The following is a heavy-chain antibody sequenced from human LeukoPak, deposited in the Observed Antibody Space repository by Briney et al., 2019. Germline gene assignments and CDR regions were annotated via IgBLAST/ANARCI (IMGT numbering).Heavy chain of an antibody. D-gene: IGHD3-16*01. Sequence: GGSLRLSCTASGFSFSSYAMSWVRQAPGKGLEWVSTISASGHSTYYAASVKGRFTISRDNSQHTLSLQMNSLRAEDTALYYCAKGKVNHDGAFDIWGQGTMVTVSS. V-gene: IGHV3-23*01. CDR2: ISASGHST. CDR3: AKGKVNHDGAFDI. CDR1: GFSFSSYA. J-gene: IGHJ3*02.